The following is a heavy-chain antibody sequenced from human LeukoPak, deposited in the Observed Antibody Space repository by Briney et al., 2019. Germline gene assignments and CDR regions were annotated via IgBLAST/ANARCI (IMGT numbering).Heavy chain of an antibody. CDR3: ARGYYGSSGPISLHFDS. V-gene: IGHV1-2*04. J-gene: IGHJ4*02. CDR1: GYTFTGYY. CDR2: INPNSGGT. Sequence: ASVKVSCKASGYTFTGYYMHWVRQAPGQGLEWMGWINPNSGGTNYAQKFQGWVTMTRDTSISTAYMELSRLRSDDTAVYYCARGYYGSSGPISLHFDSWGQGTLVTVSS. D-gene: IGHD3-22*01.